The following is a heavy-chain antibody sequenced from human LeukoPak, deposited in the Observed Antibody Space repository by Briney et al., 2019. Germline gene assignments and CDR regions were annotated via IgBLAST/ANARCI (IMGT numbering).Heavy chain of an antibody. CDR3: AKDGRRTWARYGMDV. V-gene: IGHV3-30*18. D-gene: IGHD2-2*01. J-gene: IGHJ6*02. CDR1: GFTFSSYG. Sequence: PGGSLRLSCAASGFTFSSYGMPWVRQAPGKGLEWVAVISYDGSNKYYADSVKGRFTISRDNSKNTLYLQMNSLRAEDTAVYYCAKDGRRTWARYGMDVWGQGTTVTVSS. CDR2: ISYDGSNK.